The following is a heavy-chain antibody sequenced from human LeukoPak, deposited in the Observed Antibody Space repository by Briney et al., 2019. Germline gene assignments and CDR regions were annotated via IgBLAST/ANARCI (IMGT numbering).Heavy chain of an antibody. J-gene: IGHJ4*02. CDR3: AREVPPGYSSGWY. Sequence: ASVKVSCKASGYTFTGYYMHWVRQAPGQGLEWMGWINPNSGGTNYAQKFQGRVTMTRDMSTSTVYMELSSLRSEDTAVYYCAREVPPGYSSGWYWGQGTLVTVSS. D-gene: IGHD6-19*01. CDR2: INPNSGGT. CDR1: GYTFTGYY. V-gene: IGHV1-2*02.